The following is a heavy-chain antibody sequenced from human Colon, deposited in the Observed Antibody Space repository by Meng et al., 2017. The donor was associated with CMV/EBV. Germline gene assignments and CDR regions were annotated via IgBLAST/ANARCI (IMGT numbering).Heavy chain of an antibody. D-gene: IGHD1-1*01. CDR3: ARGTGTTFGGRYYYYYGMDV. CDR2: ISAYNGNT. Sequence: ASVKVSCKASGYTFTSYGISWVRQAPGQGLEWMGWISAYNGNTNYAQKFQGRVTITTDESTSTAYMELSSLRSEDTAVYYCARGTGTTFGGRYYYYYGMDVWGQGTTVTVSS. CDR1: GYTFTSYG. J-gene: IGHJ6*02. V-gene: IGHV1-18*01.